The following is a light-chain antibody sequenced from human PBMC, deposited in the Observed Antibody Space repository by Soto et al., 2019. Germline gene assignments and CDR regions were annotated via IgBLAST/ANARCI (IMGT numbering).Light chain of an antibody. CDR3: QQRGTWPPS. Sequence: EVLLTQSQATLSLSPGERVSLSCRASQSVGSYLAWYLQTPGQAPKVLIYDASKRAAGIPDRFSGRGFGTDFTLTVSSLEPGDFGIYYCQQRGTWPPSFGQGTKVDI. J-gene: IGKJ2*03. CDR2: DAS. CDR1: QSVGSY. V-gene: IGKV3-11*01.